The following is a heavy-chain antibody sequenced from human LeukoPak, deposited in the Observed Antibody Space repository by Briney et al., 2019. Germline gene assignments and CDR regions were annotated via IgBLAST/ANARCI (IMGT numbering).Heavy chain of an antibody. CDR1: GFTFSSYG. Sequence: GRSLRLSCAASGFTFSSYGMHWVRQAPGKGLEWVAVISYDGSNKYYADSVKGRYTISRDNSKNTLFLQMNSLRAEDTAVYYCAKVSGGVGVGATWKALGYWGQGTLVTVSS. V-gene: IGHV3-30*18. D-gene: IGHD1-26*01. CDR2: ISYDGSNK. CDR3: AKVSGGVGVGATWKALGY. J-gene: IGHJ4*02.